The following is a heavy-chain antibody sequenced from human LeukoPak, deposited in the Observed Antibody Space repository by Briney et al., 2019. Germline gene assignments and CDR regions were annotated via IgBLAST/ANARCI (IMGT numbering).Heavy chain of an antibody. CDR1: GFTFSSSA. J-gene: IGHJ4*02. CDR3: AKGDTYYDLLTCFDF. V-gene: IGHV3-23*01. D-gene: IGHD3-9*01. CDR2: FSASSTST. Sequence: GGSLRLSCAASGFTFSSSAMSWVRQSPGKGLEWVSTFSASSTSTYYADSVKGRFTISRDNSKNTLYLQMNSLRDEDTAVYYCAKGDTYYDLLTCFDFWGPGTLVTVSS.